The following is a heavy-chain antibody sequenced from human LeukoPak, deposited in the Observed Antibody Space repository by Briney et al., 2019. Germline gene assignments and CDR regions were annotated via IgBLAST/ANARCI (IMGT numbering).Heavy chain of an antibody. Sequence: GESLKISCKASGYSFTTYWIAWVRQLPGKGLEWMGIIYPGDSDTRYRPSFQGQVTISADKSINTAYLQWSSLTPSDTAMYYCARRQATAEHFDYWGQGTLVTVSS. V-gene: IGHV5-51*01. CDR3: ARRQATAEHFDY. D-gene: IGHD1-26*01. J-gene: IGHJ4*02. CDR2: IYPGDSDT. CDR1: GYSFTTYW.